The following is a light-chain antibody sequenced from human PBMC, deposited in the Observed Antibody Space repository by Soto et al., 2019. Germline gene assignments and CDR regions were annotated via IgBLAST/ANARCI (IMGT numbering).Light chain of an antibody. CDR3: QSYDSSLSVVV. CDR1: SSNIGAGYY. Sequence: QSVLTQPPSVSGAPGQRVTISCTGSSSNIGAGYYVHWYQQLPGTAPKLLIYGNSNRPSGVPDRFSVSKSGTSASLAITGLQAEDEADYYCQSYDSSLSVVVFGGGTKLTVL. J-gene: IGLJ2*01. V-gene: IGLV1-40*01. CDR2: GNS.